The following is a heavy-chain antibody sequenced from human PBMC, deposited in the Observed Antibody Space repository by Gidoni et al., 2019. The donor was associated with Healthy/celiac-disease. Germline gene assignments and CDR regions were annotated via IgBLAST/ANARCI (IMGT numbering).Heavy chain of an antibody. Sequence: EVQLVESGGGLVKPGRSLRLSCTASGSTFGAYSMSWFRQAPGKGLEWVGFIRSKADGGTTEYAASVKGRFTISRDDSKSIAYLQMNSLKTEDTAVYYCTSAYYYGSGSYMFDYWGQGTRVTVSS. CDR1: GSTFGAYS. CDR2: IRSKADGGTT. V-gene: IGHV3-49*05. D-gene: IGHD3-10*01. CDR3: TSAYYYGSGSYMFDY. J-gene: IGHJ4*02.